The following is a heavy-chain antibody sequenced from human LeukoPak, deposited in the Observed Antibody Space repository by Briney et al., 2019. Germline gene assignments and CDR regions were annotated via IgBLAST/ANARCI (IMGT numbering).Heavy chain of an antibody. CDR3: ARDGHRRYYYDSSGREHAFDI. CDR1: GGSISSSSYY. CDR2: IYYSGST. V-gene: IGHV4-39*02. Sequence: SETLSLTCTVSGGSISSSSYYWGWIRQPPGKGLEWIGSIYYSGSTYYNPSLKSRVTISVDTSKNQFSLKLSSVTAADTAVYYCARDGHRRYYYDSSGREHAFDIWGQGTMVTVSA. D-gene: IGHD3-22*01. J-gene: IGHJ3*02.